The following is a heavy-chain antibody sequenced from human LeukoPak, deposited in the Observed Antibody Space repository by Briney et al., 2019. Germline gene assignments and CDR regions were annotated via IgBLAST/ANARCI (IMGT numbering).Heavy chain of an antibody. V-gene: IGHV4-4*07. Sequence: SETLSLTCTVSGGSISNYYWSWIRQPAGKGLEWIGRIYASGSTNYNPSLKSRVTISADTSKSELSLKLRSVTAADTAVYYCARDGRDNYDTPGHDLWGQGTLVTVSS. D-gene: IGHD3-22*01. CDR1: GGSISNYY. J-gene: IGHJ4*02. CDR2: IYASGST. CDR3: ARDGRDNYDTPGHDL.